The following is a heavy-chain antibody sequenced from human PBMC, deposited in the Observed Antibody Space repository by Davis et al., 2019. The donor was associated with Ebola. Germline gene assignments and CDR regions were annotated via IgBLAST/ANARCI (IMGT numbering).Heavy chain of an antibody. CDR3: AKVAGGWNGKYDY. CDR1: GFTFSSYE. D-gene: IGHD1-1*01. J-gene: IGHJ4*02. CDR2: ISGSGGST. Sequence: GESLKISCAASGFTFSSYEMNWVRQAPGKGLEWVSAISGSGGSTYYADSVKGRFTISRDNSKNTLYLQMNSLRAEDTAVYYCAKVAGGWNGKYDYWGQGTLVTVSS. V-gene: IGHV3-23*01.